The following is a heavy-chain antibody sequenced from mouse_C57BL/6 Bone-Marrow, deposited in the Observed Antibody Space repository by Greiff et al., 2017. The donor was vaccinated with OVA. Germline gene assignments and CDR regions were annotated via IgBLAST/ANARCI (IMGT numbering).Heavy chain of an antibody. J-gene: IGHJ2*01. CDR3: ARQLLRFYFDY. V-gene: IGHV5-6*01. D-gene: IGHD1-1*01. Sequence: EVKLVESGGDLVKPGGSLKLSCAASGFTFSSYGMSWVRQTPDKRLEWVATISSGGSYNYYPDNVKGRFTISRDNAKNTLYLQMSSLKSEDTAMYYCARQLLRFYFDYWGQGTTLTVSS. CDR1: GFTFSSYG. CDR2: ISSGGSYN.